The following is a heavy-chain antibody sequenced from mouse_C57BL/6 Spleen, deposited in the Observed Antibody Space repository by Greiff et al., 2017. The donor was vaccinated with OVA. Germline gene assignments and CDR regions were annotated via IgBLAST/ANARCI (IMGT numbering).Heavy chain of an antibody. D-gene: IGHD1-1*01. CDR3: ARYYGSSSFDY. J-gene: IGHJ2*01. CDR2: IYPRSGNT. CDR1: GYTFTSYG. V-gene: IGHV1-81*01. Sequence: VQGVESGAELARPGASVKLSCKASGYTFTSYGISWVKQRTGQGLEWIGEIYPRSGNTYYNEKFKGKATLTADKSSSTAYMELRSLTSEDSAVYFCARYYGSSSFDYWGQGTTLTVSS.